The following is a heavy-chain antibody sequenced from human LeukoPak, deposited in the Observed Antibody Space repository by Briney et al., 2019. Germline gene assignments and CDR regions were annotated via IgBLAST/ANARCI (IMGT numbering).Heavy chain of an antibody. J-gene: IGHJ3*02. CDR3: ARTVVTPNAFDI. CDR1: GGSFSGYY. D-gene: IGHD4-23*01. V-gene: IGHV4-34*01. CDR2: INHSRST. Sequence: SETLSLTCAVYGGSFSGYYWNWIRQPPGKGLEWIGEINHSRSTNYNPSLKSRVTISVDTSKNQFSLKLSSVTAADTAVYYCARTVVTPNAFDIWGQGTMVTVSS.